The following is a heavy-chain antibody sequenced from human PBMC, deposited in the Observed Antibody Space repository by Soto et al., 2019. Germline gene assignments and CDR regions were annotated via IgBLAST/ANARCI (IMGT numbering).Heavy chain of an antibody. CDR1: GYSFTSYW. CDR2: IDPSDSYT. J-gene: IGHJ6*02. D-gene: IGHD3-10*01. CDR3: ARQPYGSGSYYGYYYYGMDA. V-gene: IGHV5-10-1*01. Sequence: GESLKISCKGSGYSFTSYWISWVRQMPGKGLEWMGRIDPSDSYTNYSPSFQGHVTISADKSIGTAYLQWSSLKASDTAMYYCARQPYGSGSYYGYYYYGMDAWGQGTTVTVSS.